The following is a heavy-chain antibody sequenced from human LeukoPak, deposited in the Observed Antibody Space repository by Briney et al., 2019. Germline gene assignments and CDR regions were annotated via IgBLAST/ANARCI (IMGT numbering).Heavy chain of an antibody. CDR1: GFTFSSYS. CDR2: ISSSSSYI. J-gene: IGHJ4*02. CDR3: ARGPPIVGATTGY. V-gene: IGHV3-21*01. Sequence: GGSLRLSCAASGFTFSSYSMNWVRQAPGKGLEWVSSISSSSSYIYYADSVKGRFTISRDNAKNSLYLQMNSLRAEDTAVYYCARGPPIVGATTGYWGQGTLVTVSS. D-gene: IGHD1-26*01.